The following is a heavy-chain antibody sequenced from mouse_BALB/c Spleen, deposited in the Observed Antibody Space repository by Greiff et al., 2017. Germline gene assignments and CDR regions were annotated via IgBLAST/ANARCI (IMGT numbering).Heavy chain of an antibody. J-gene: IGHJ3*01. CDR1: GYTFTSYY. V-gene: IGHV1S56*01. CDR3: ARDSGYDGWFAY. D-gene: IGHD2-2*01. Sequence: VQLQQSGPELVKPGASVRISCKASGYTFTSYYIHWVKQRPGQGLEWIGWIYPGNVNTKYNEKFKGKATLTADKSSSTAYMQLSSLTSEDSAVYFCARDSGYDGWFAYWGQGTLVTVSA. CDR2: IYPGNVNT.